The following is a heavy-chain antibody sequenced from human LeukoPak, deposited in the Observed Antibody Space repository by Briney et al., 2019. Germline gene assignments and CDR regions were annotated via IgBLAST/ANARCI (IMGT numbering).Heavy chain of an antibody. D-gene: IGHD5-18*01. V-gene: IGHV3-23*01. CDR3: ARGKTAMVNYYYYYMDV. Sequence: GGSLRLSCAASGITFSSYGMSWVRQAPGKGLEWVSSISSTGGTTYYADSVKGRFTISRDNSKNTLYLQMNSLRAEDTALYYCARGKTAMVNYYYYYMDVWGKGTTVTVSS. CDR1: GITFSSYG. CDR2: ISSTGGTT. J-gene: IGHJ6*03.